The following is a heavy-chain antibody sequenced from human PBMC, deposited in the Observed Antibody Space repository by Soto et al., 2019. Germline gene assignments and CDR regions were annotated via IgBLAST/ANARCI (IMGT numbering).Heavy chain of an antibody. CDR2: ISSSDNTV. CDR1: GFTFSSYS. CDR3: VRWAIPQ. Sequence: EVQLVESGGGLVQPGGSLRLSCAASGFTFSSYSMNWVRQAPGKGLEWISYISSSDNTVYYADSVKGRFTISRDNAKKSLYMQMNNLRDEDTAGYYCVRWAIPQWGQGTTVTVSS. D-gene: IGHD2-21*01. V-gene: IGHV3-48*02. J-gene: IGHJ6*02.